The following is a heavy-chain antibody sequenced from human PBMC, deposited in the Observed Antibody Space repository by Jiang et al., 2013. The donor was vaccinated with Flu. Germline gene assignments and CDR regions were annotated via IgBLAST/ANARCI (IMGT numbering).Heavy chain of an antibody. CDR3: ARAFYYYDSSGYWGY. J-gene: IGHJ4*02. V-gene: IGHV4-34*01. CDR1: GGSFSGYY. D-gene: IGHD3-22*01. Sequence: LLKPSETLSLTCAVYGGSFSGYYWSWIRQPPGKGLEWVGEINHSGSTNYNPSLKSRVTISVDTSKNQFSLKLSSVTAADTAVYYCARAFYYYDSSGYWGYWGQGTLVTVSS. CDR2: INHSGST.